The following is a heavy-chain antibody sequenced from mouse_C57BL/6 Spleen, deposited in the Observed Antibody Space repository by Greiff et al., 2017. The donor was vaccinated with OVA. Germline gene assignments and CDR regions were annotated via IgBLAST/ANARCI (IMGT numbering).Heavy chain of an antibody. CDR1: GFTFTCYC. CDR3: AIYGFITDMDY. Sequence: QVQLQQPGPVLVKPGASVKVSCKASGFTFTCYCMHWVKQSPGPGLAWIGRIHPSDSDTYYNQKFKGKATLTVDKSSSTAYMQLSSQTSEDSAVYYCAIYGFITDMDYWGQGTSVTVSS. V-gene: IGHV1-74*01. D-gene: IGHD1-1*01. J-gene: IGHJ4*01. CDR2: IHPSDSDT.